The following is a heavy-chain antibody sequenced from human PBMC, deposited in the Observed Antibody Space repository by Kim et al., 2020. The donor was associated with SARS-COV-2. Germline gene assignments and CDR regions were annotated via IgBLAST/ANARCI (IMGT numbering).Heavy chain of an antibody. Sequence: KYAQKFPGRDTITADKSTSTAYMELSSLRSEDTAVYYCARGRGSSWYFDYWGQGTLVTVSS. CDR3: ARGRGSSWYFDY. V-gene: IGHV1-69*04. D-gene: IGHD6-13*01. J-gene: IGHJ4*02.